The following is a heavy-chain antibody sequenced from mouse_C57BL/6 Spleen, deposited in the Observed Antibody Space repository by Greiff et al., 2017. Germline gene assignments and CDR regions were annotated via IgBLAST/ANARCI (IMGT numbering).Heavy chain of an antibody. J-gene: IGHJ2*01. CDR3: ARSQLFTDY. CDR2: INPNNGGT. CDR1: GYTFTDYY. Sequence: EVQLQQSGPELVKPGASVKISCKASGYTFTDYYMNWVKQSHGKSLEWIGDINPNNGGTSYNQKFKGKATLTVAKSSSTAYMELRSLTSEDSAVSYGARSQLFTDYWGQGTTLTVSS. V-gene: IGHV1-26*01. D-gene: IGHD1-1*02.